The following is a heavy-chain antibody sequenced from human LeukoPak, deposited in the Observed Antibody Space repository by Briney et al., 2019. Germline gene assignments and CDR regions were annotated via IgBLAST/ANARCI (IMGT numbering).Heavy chain of an antibody. Sequence: GGSLRLSXAASGFTFSSYSMNWVRQAPGKGLEWVSSISSSSSYIYYADSVKGRFTISRDNAKNSLYLQMNSLRAEDTAVYYCASGYSSGWWDAFDIWGQGTMVTVSS. J-gene: IGHJ3*02. V-gene: IGHV3-21*01. D-gene: IGHD6-19*01. CDR2: ISSSSSYI. CDR3: ASGYSSGWWDAFDI. CDR1: GFTFSSYS.